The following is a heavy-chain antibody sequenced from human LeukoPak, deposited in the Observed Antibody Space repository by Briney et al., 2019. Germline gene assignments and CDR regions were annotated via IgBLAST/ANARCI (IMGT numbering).Heavy chain of an antibody. V-gene: IGHV4-34*01. CDR1: GGSFSGYY. CDR2: INHSGST. D-gene: IGHD3-16*02. J-gene: IGHJ5*02. CDR3: ARGNPKNDYIWGSYRFWFDP. Sequence: TSETLSLTCAVYGGSFSGYYWSWIRQPPGKGLEWIGEINHSGSTNYNPSLKSRVTISVDTSKNQFSLKLSSVTAADTAVYYCARGNPKNDYIWGSYRFWFDPWGQGTLVTVSS.